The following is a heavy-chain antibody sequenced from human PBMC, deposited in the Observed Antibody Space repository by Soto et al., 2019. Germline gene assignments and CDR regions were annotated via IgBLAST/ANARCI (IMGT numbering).Heavy chain of an antibody. CDR3: ARERVGYCSGGSCYPAPFGY. CDR2: ISTYNGNT. V-gene: IGHV1-18*01. CDR1: GYTFTSYG. J-gene: IGHJ4*02. Sequence: ASVKVSCTASGYTFTSYGLSWVRQAPGQGLEWMGWISTYNGNTIYAQKLQGRVTMTTDTSTSTAYMELRSLRSDDTAVYYCARERVGYCSGGSCYPAPFGYWGQGTLVTVSS. D-gene: IGHD2-15*01.